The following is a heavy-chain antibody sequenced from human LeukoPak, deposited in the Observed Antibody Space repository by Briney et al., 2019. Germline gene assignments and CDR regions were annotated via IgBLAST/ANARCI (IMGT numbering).Heavy chain of an antibody. J-gene: IGHJ4*02. CDR1: GHTFTGYY. CDR3: AQSSGWDSLKY. CDR2: INPNSGGT. Sequence: ASVKVSCTASGHTFTGYYMHWVRQAPGQGLEWMGWINPNSGGTNHAQKLQGRVSMTRDTSISTAYMELSRLRSDDTAVYYCAQSSGWDSLKYWGQGTLVTVSS. V-gene: IGHV1-2*02. D-gene: IGHD6-19*01.